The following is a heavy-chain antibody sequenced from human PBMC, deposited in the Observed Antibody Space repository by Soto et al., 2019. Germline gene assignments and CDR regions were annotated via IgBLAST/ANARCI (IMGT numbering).Heavy chain of an antibody. D-gene: IGHD1-1*01. Sequence: SETLSLTCTVSGGSVSSGSYYWSWIRQPPGKGLEWIGYIYYSGSANYNPSLKSRVTISVDTSKNQFSLKLSSVTAADTAVYYCARESVQLERREGAFDIWGQGTMVTDSS. CDR1: GGSVSSGSYY. J-gene: IGHJ3*02. CDR2: IYYSGSA. CDR3: ARESVQLERREGAFDI. V-gene: IGHV4-61*01.